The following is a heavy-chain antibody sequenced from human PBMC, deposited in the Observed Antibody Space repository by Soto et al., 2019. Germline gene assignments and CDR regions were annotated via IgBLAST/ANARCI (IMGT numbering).Heavy chain of an antibody. Sequence: QVQLVESGGGVVQPGRSLRLSCAASGFTFGSFAMHWVRQAPGKGLEWVALVSDDGVTKYYADSVTVRFTISRDNSKNTLYLEMNSLRTEDTAVYYGYSSGWWGQGTLVTVSS. J-gene: IGHJ4*02. CDR3: YSSGW. D-gene: IGHD6-19*01. V-gene: IGHV3-30*04. CDR1: GFTFGSFA. CDR2: VSDDGVTK.